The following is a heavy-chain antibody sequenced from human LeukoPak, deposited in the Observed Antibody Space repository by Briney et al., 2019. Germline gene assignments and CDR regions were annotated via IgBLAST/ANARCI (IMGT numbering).Heavy chain of an antibody. CDR1: GFTFSSYS. V-gene: IGHV3-21*01. CDR2: ISSSSSYI. Sequence: GGSLRLSCAASGFTFSSYSMNWVRQAPGKGLEWVSSISSSSSYIYYADSVKGRFTISRDNAKNSLYLQMNSLRAEDTAVYYCARDGWELLNFDYWGQGTLVTVSS. J-gene: IGHJ4*02. D-gene: IGHD1-26*01. CDR3: ARDGWELLNFDY.